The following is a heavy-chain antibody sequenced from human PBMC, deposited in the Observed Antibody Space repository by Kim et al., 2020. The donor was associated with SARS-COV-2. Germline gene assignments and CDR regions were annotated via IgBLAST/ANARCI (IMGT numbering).Heavy chain of an antibody. CDR3: ARGREQQLVRTFDY. CDR1: GYTFTSYG. V-gene: IGHV1-18*01. D-gene: IGHD6-13*01. Sequence: ASVKVSCKASGYTFTSYGISWVRQPPGQRLEWMGWISAYNGNTNYAQKLQGRVTMTTDTSTSTAYMELRSLRSDDTAVYYCARGREQQLVRTFDYWGQGTLVTVSS. CDR2: ISAYNGNT. J-gene: IGHJ4*02.